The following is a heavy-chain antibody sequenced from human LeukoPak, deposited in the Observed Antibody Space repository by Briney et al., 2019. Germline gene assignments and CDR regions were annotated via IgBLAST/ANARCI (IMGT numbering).Heavy chain of an antibody. V-gene: IGHV3-48*02. Sequence: GGSLRLSCAASGFTFSSYWMNWDRQATGKGLEWVSDISSSSSIISYADSVKGRFTISRDNAKNSLYLQMNSLRDEDTAVYYCARGPYGSGSHYYNYWGQGTLVTVSS. J-gene: IGHJ4*02. CDR2: ISSSSSII. D-gene: IGHD3-10*01. CDR1: GFTFSSYW. CDR3: ARGPYGSGSHYYNY.